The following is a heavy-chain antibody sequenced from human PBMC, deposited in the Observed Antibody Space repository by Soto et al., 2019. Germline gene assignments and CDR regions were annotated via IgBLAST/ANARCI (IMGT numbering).Heavy chain of an antibody. J-gene: IGHJ4*02. Sequence: EVQLLESGGGLVQPGGSLRLSCAASGFTFSSYAMSWVRQAPGKGLEWVSAISGSGGSTYYAVSVKGRFTLSGDNSKNTPYLQMNSLRAEDTAVYYCAKSVEATAFDYWGQGTLVTVSS. CDR1: GFTFSSYA. V-gene: IGHV3-23*01. CDR3: AKSVEATAFDY. D-gene: IGHD5-12*01. CDR2: ISGSGGST.